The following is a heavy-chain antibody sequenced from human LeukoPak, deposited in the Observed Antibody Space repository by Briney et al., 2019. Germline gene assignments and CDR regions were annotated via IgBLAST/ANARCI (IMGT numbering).Heavy chain of an antibody. V-gene: IGHV4-4*02. Sequence: SETLSLTCAVSGGSISSSNWWSWVRQPPGKGLEWIGEIYHSGSTNYNPSLKSRVTISVDKSKNQFSLKLSSVTAADTAVYYCASAHYYGSGSLDYWGQGTLVTVSS. CDR1: GGSISSSNW. CDR2: IYHSGST. J-gene: IGHJ4*02. D-gene: IGHD3-10*01. CDR3: ASAHYYGSGSLDY.